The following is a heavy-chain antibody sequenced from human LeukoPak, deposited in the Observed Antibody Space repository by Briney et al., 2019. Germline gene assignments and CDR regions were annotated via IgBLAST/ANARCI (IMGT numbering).Heavy chain of an antibody. Sequence: SETLSLTCTVSGGSISSSSYYWGWIRQPPGKGLEWIGSIYYSGSTYYNPSLKSRVTISVDTSKNQFSLKLSSVTAADTVVYYCARDASSRYFGSLFDYWGQGTLVTVSS. V-gene: IGHV4-39*07. CDR2: IYYSGST. CDR1: GGSISSSSYY. J-gene: IGHJ4*02. D-gene: IGHD3-9*01. CDR3: ARDASSRYFGSLFDY.